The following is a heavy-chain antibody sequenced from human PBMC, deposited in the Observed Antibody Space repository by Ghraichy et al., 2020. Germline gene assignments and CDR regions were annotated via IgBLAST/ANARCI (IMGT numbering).Heavy chain of an antibody. D-gene: IGHD6-6*01. J-gene: IGHJ6*02. CDR3: AKSFSRQQLFHRNTKIYGMDV. CDR1: GFTFSSYA. Sequence: GGSLRLSCAASGFTFSSYAMSWVRQAPGKGLEWVSAISGSGGSTYYADSVKGRFTISRDNSKNTLYLQMNSLRAEDTAVYYCAKSFSRQQLFHRNTKIYGMDVWGQGTTVTVSS. CDR2: ISGSGGST. V-gene: IGHV3-23*01.